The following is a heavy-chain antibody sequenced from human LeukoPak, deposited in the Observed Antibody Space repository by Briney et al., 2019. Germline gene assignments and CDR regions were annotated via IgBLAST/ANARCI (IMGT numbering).Heavy chain of an antibody. CDR1: GFTLCSYA. CDR3: AKDGLGAAAGTGFW. V-gene: IGHV3-23*01. J-gene: IGHJ3*01. D-gene: IGHD6-13*01. Sequence: GGSLRLSCAASGFTLCSYAMSWVRQAPGKGVEWVSAISGSGGSTYYADSVKGRFTISRDNSKNTLYLQMNSLRAEATAVYYCAKDGLGAAAGTGFWWGQGTMVTVSS. CDR2: ISGSGGST.